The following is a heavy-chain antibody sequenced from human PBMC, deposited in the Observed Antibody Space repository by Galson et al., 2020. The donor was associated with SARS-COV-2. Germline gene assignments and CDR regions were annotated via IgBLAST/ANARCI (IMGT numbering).Heavy chain of an antibody. V-gene: IGHV6-1*01. Sequence: PSQTLPLTCATSGASVSSNSAAWHWIRQSPSRGHEWLGRTYYRSKWYNDYAVSVKSRITINPDTSKNQFSLQLNSVTPEDTAVYYCARDRGYFDILTGYYQDYGMDVWGQGTTVTVSS. D-gene: IGHD3-9*01. CDR1: GASVSSNSAA. CDR2: TYYRSKWYN. CDR3: ARDRGYFDILTGYYQDYGMDV. J-gene: IGHJ6*02.